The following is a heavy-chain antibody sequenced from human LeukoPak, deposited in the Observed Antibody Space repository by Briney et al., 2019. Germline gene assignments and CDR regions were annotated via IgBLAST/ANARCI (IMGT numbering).Heavy chain of an antibody. J-gene: IGHJ4*02. D-gene: IGHD1-26*01. CDR2: IWYDGSNK. CDR3: ARSDSGSYYDTLMDY. CDR1: GFTFSSYG. V-gene: IGHV3-33*01. Sequence: GGSLGLSCAASGFTFSSYGMHWVRQAPGKGLEWVAVIWYDGSNKYYADSVKGRFTISRDNSKNTLYLQMNSLRAEDTAVYYCARSDSGSYYDTLMDYWGQGTLVTVSS.